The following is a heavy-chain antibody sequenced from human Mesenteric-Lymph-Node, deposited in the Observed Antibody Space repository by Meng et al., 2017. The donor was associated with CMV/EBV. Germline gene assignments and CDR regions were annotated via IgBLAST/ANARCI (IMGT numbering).Heavy chain of an antibody. D-gene: IGHD3-3*01. CDR2: ISSSSTYI. J-gene: IGHJ4*02. CDR3: ARLERITIFGVVRTFYY. CDR1: GFTFSSYS. V-gene: IGHV3-21*01. Sequence: GESLKISCAASGFTFSSYSMNWVRQAPGKGLEWVSSISSSSTYIYYADSVKGRFTISRDNAKNSLYLQMKSLRAEDTAVYYCARLERITIFGVVRTFYYWGQGTLVTVSS.